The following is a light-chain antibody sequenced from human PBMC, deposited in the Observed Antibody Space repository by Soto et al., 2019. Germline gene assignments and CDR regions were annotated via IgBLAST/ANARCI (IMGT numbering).Light chain of an antibody. Sequence: DIQMTQSPSILSASVGDRVTITCWASQSISNWLAWYRQKPGKVPKLLIFDASSLESGVPSRFSGSGSGTEFTLTISSLQPDDFATYYCQQYDSYWTFAQGTKVEIK. V-gene: IGKV1-5*01. CDR3: QQYDSYWT. J-gene: IGKJ1*01. CDR2: DAS. CDR1: QSISNW.